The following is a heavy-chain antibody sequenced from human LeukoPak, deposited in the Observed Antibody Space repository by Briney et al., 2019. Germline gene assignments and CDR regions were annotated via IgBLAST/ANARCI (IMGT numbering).Heavy chain of an antibody. J-gene: IGHJ4*02. CDR2: INHSGST. CDR1: GGSFSGYY. Sequence: SETLSLNCSVYGGSFSGYYWSWIRQPPGKGLDWIGEINHSGSTNYNPSLKSRVTISVDTSKNQFSLKLSSVTAADTAVFYCARGGGRPLWLHRALDYWGQGTLVTVSS. CDR3: ARGGGRPLWLHRALDY. D-gene: IGHD5-18*01. V-gene: IGHV4-34*01.